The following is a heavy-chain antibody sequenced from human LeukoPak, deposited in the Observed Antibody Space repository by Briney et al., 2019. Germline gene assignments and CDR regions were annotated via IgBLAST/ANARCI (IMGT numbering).Heavy chain of an antibody. J-gene: IGHJ4*02. CDR3: ARLSVSTGWDLDY. V-gene: IGHV4-39*01. Sequence: SSETLCLTCTVSGGSISSSSCYWGWIRQPPGKGLEWIGSIFYSGITYYNPSLKSRVTISVDTSKNQFSLKLSSVTAADTAVYYCARLSVSTGWDLDYWGQGTLVTVSS. D-gene: IGHD6-19*01. CDR1: GGSISSSSCY. CDR2: IFYSGIT.